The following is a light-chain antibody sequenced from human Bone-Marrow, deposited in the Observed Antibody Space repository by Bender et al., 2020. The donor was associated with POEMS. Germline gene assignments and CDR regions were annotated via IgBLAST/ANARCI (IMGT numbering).Light chain of an antibody. CDR3: AVWDDSLNGWV. CDR1: SSDVRDYDY. J-gene: IGLJ3*02. Sequence: QSALTQPASVSGSPGQSITISCTGTSSDVRDYDYVSWYQQQAGKAPKLLIYDVTNRPSGVSHRFSGSQSGNTASLAISGLQSEDEADYYCAVWDDSLNGWVFGGGTKLTVL. V-gene: IGLV2-14*03. CDR2: DVT.